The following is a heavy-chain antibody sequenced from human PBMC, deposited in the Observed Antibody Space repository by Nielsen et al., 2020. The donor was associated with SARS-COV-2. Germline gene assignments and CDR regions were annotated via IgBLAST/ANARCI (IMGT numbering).Heavy chain of an antibody. V-gene: IGHV4-59*08. D-gene: IGHD6-6*01. Sequence: WIRQPPGKGLEWICYIYYSGSTNYNPSPKRRVTISVDTSKNQFSLKLSSVTAADTAVYYCARLEYSSSPYFDYWGQGTLVTVSS. J-gene: IGHJ4*02. CDR2: IYYSGST. CDR3: ARLEYSSSPYFDY.